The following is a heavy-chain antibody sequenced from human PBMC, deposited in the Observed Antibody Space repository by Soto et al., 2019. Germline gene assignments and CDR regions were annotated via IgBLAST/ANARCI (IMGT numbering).Heavy chain of an antibody. D-gene: IGHD2-21*01. V-gene: IGHV1-18*04. CDR1: GYTFTNHG. J-gene: IGHJ4*02. CDR3: ARDFYPVAYLFDY. Sequence: RASVKVSCKASGYTFTNHGISWVRQAPGQGLEWVGWVSGYNDKTKSAQKFQGRVTMTTDTSTSTAYMELRSLRSDDTAVYYCARDFYPVAYLFDYWGQGTLVTVSS. CDR2: VSGYNDKT.